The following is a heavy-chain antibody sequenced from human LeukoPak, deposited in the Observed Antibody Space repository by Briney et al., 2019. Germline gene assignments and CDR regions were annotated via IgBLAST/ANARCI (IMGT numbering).Heavy chain of an antibody. Sequence: GGSLRLSCAASGFTFSSYGMSWVRQAPGKGLEWVAVISFDGSNKYFADSVKGRFTISRDNSKNTLYLQMNSLRAEDTAVYYCARDPTDSGYDPPFDYWGQGTLVTVSS. V-gene: IGHV3-30*03. CDR3: ARDPTDSGYDPPFDY. CDR2: ISFDGSNK. D-gene: IGHD5-12*01. CDR1: GFTFSSYG. J-gene: IGHJ4*02.